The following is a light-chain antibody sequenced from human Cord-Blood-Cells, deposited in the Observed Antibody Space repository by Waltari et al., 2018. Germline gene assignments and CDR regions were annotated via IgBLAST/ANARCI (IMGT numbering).Light chain of an antibody. J-gene: IGLJ1*01. CDR2: DVS. CDR3: SSYTSSSTLV. CDR1: SSDVGGYNY. Sequence: QSALTPPASVSGSPGQSITISCTGTSSDVGGYNYVSWYHQHPGKAPRLMIYDVSKRPSGVSNRFCGSKSGNTASLTISGLQAGDEADYYCSSYTSSSTLVFGTGTKVTVL. V-gene: IGLV2-14*01.